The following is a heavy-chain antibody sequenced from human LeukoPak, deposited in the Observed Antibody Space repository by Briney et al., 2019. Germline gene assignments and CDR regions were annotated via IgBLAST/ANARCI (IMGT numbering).Heavy chain of an antibody. CDR1: GGSISSSSYY. CDR2: IYYSGST. Sequence: SSETLSLTCTVSGGSISSSSYYWGWIRQPPGKGLEWIGSIYYSGSTYYNPSLKSRVTISVDTSKNQFSLKLSSVTAADTAVYYCARKSEYCSSTSCRRAYYFDYWGQGTLVTVSS. CDR3: ARKSEYCSSTSCRRAYYFDY. J-gene: IGHJ4*02. V-gene: IGHV4-39*01. D-gene: IGHD2-2*01.